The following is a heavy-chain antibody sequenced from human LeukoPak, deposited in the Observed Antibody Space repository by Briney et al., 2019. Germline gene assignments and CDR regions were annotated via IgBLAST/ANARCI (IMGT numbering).Heavy chain of an antibody. CDR1: GFTVSSNY. V-gene: IGHV3-53*05. CDR3: AKDGQSKLLWFGELTWYYYGMDV. J-gene: IGHJ6*02. D-gene: IGHD3-10*01. Sequence: GGSLRLSCAASGFTVSSNYMNWVRQAPGKGLEWVSVIYTGDNTYYADSVKGRFTISRDNSKNRLYLEMNSLRPEDTAVYYCAKDGQSKLLWFGELTWYYYGMDVWGQGTTVTVSS. CDR2: IYTGDNT.